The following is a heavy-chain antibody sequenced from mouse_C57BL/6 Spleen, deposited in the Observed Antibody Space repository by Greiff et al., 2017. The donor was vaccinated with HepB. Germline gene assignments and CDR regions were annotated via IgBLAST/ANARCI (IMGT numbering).Heavy chain of an antibody. CDR1: GYTFTSYW. D-gene: IGHD2-4*01. CDR2: IDPNSGGT. CDR3: ARPSYDYDGDFDV. V-gene: IGHV1-72*01. J-gene: IGHJ1*03. Sequence: QVQLKQPGAELVKPGASVKLSCKASGYTFTSYWMHWVKQRPGRGLEWIGRIDPNSGGTKYNEKFKSKATLTVDKPSSTAYMQLSSLTSEDSAVYYCARPSYDYDGDFDVWGTGTTVTVSS.